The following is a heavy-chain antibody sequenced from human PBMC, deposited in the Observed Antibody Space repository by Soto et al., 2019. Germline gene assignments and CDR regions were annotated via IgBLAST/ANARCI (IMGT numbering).Heavy chain of an antibody. CDR3: ARELGYCSSTSCARGHYYYYGMDV. CDR2: IYHSGST. J-gene: IGHJ6*02. D-gene: IGHD2-2*01. CDR1: GGSISSSNW. Sequence: PSETLSLTCAVSGGSISSSNWWSWVRQPPGKGLEWIGGIYHSGSTNYNPSLKSRVTISVDKSKNQFSLKLSSVTAADTAVYYCARELGYCSSTSCARGHYYYYGMDVWGQGTTVTVSS. V-gene: IGHV4-4*02.